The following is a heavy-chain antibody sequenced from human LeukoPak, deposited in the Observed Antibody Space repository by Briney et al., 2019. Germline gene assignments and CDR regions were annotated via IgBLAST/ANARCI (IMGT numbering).Heavy chain of an antibody. J-gene: IGHJ6*03. CDR1: GGSISSYY. CDR2: IYYSGST. CDR3: ARRRGGDYGMYYYYYMDV. V-gene: IGHV4-59*01. Sequence: SETLSLTCTVSGGSISSYYWSWIRQPPGKGLEWIGYIYYSGSTNYNPSLKSRVTISVDTSKNQFSLKLSSVTAADTAVYYCARRRGGDYGMYYYYYMDVWGKGTTVTVSS. D-gene: IGHD4-17*01.